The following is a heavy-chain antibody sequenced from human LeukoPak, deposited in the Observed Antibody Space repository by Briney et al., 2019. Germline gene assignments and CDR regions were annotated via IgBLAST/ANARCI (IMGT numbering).Heavy chain of an antibody. J-gene: IGHJ4*02. Sequence: PGGSLRLSCAASGFTFSSYGMSWVRQAPGKGLEWVSAISGSGGSTYYADSVKGRFTISRDNSKNTLYLQMNSLRAEDTAVYYCARLHGTDKYYYDSSGYFGDWGQGTLVTVSS. CDR3: ARLHGTDKYYYDSSGYFGD. V-gene: IGHV3-23*01. CDR2: ISGSGGST. D-gene: IGHD3-22*01. CDR1: GFTFSSYG.